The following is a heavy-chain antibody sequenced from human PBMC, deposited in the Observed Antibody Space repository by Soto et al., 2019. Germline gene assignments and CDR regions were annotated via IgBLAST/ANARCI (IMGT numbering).Heavy chain of an antibody. CDR1: GFTFSTYG. CDR3: ARDRYYYDASKLVDY. J-gene: IGHJ4*02. CDR2: VWYDGDNK. D-gene: IGHD3-22*01. Sequence: GGSLRLSCAASGFTFSTYGIHWGRQAPGKGLEWVALVWYDGDNKYYADSVKGRFTISRDNSKNTLYLQMNSLRAEDTAVYYCARDRYYYDASKLVDYWGQGTLVTVSS. V-gene: IGHV3-33*01.